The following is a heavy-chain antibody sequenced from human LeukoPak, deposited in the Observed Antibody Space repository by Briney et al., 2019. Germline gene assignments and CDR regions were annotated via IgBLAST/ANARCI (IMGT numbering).Heavy chain of an antibody. CDR1: GGTFSSYA. CDR2: IIPIFGTA. V-gene: IGHV1-69*01. J-gene: IGHJ6*02. CDR3: AREGPENDAYCGGDCYSSLRYYYGMDV. D-gene: IGHD2-21*02. Sequence: SVKVSCKASGGTFSSYAISWVRQAPGQGLEWMGGIIPIFGTANYAQKFQGRVTITADESTSTAYMELSSLRSEGTAVYYCAREGPENDAYCGGDCYSSLRYYYGMDVWGQGTTVTVSS.